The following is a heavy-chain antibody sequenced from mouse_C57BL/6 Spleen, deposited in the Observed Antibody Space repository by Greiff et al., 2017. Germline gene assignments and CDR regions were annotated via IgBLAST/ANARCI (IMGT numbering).Heavy chain of an antibody. D-gene: IGHD3-2*02. CDR1: GFTFSDYY. Sequence: EVHLVESEGGLVQPGSSMKLSCTASGFTFSDYYMAWVRQVPEKGLEWVANINSDGSSTYYLDSLKSRFIISRDNAKNILYLQMSSLKSEDTATYYCARSPDSSGDFDYWGQGTTLTVSS. CDR2: INSDGSST. V-gene: IGHV5-16*01. J-gene: IGHJ2*01. CDR3: ARSPDSSGDFDY.